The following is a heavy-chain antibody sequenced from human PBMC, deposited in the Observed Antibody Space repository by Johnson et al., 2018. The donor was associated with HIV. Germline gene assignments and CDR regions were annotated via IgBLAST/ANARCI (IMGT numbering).Heavy chain of an antibody. CDR1: GFTFDDYA. Sequence: VQLVESGGGVVRPGGSLRLSCAASGFTFDDYAMHWVRQAPGKGLEWVSGISWNSGSIGYADSVKCRFTISRDNSKNTLYLQMNSLRAEDTAVYYCAFIEYSSLDAFDIWGQGTMVTVSS. V-gene: IGHV3-9*01. CDR3: AFIEYSSLDAFDI. CDR2: ISWNSGSI. D-gene: IGHD6-6*01. J-gene: IGHJ3*02.